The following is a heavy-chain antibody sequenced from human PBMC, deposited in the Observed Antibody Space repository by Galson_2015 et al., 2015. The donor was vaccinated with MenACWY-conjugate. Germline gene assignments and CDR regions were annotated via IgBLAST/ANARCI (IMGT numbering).Heavy chain of an antibody. CDR1: GFTFSSYA. D-gene: IGHD2-21*01. Sequence: SLRLSCAASGFTFSSYAMTWVRLAPGKGLEWVSGIGGSGFSPYYADSVKGRFTISRDNSKNTVYLQMNSLRADDTAVYYCAKADWGGGMDVWGKGTTVTVSS. CDR2: IGGSGFSP. V-gene: IGHV3-23*01. CDR3: AKADWGGGMDV. J-gene: IGHJ6*04.